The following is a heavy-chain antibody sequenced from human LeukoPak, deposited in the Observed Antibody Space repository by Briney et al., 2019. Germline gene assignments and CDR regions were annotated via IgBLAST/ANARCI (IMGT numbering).Heavy chain of an antibody. J-gene: IGHJ4*02. CDR3: ANQAYSQFDY. V-gene: IGHV3-7*01. D-gene: IGHD4-11*01. CDR1: GFAFSSYW. CDR2: ISPDGSAE. Sequence: GGSLRLSCVASGFAFSSYWMSWVRQAPGKGLEWVANISPDGSAEDYVDSVRGRFAISRDNAKRSLYLQMNSLSPEDTAVYYCANQAYSQFDYWGQGTLVSVSS.